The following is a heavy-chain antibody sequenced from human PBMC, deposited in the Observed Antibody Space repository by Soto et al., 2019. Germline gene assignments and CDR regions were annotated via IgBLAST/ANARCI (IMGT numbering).Heavy chain of an antibody. Sequence: SETLSLTCAVYGGSFHGYYWSWIRQPPGKGLEWIGEINHSGSANYNPTFKSRVSISVDTSKNQLSLQLSSVSAADTAVYYCAKGPQGGYYDSGTSYSSVPWGQGTLVTVSS. V-gene: IGHV4-34*01. J-gene: IGHJ5*02. CDR3: AKGPQGGYYDSGTSYSSVP. CDR2: INHSGSA. D-gene: IGHD3-10*01. CDR1: GGSFHGYY.